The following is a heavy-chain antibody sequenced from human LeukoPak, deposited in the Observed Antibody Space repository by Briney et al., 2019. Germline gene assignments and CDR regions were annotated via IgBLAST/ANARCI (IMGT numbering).Heavy chain of an antibody. CDR2: IYHSGST. J-gene: IGHJ6*03. Sequence: KSSETLSLTCTVSGGSISSSSYYWGWIRQPPGKGLEWIGSIYHSGSTYYNPSLKSRVTISVDTSKNQFSLKLSSVTAADTAVYYCARDLFNAARPSYYYMDVWGKGTTVTVSS. V-gene: IGHV4-39*07. D-gene: IGHD6-6*01. CDR3: ARDLFNAARPSYYYMDV. CDR1: GGSISSSSYY.